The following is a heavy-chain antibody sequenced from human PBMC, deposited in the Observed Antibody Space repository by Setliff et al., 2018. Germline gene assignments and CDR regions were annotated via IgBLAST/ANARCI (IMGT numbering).Heavy chain of an antibody. Sequence: GSLRLSCTASGFTFGDYGMSWVHQAPGKGLQWVAFIRHDESDIYYTNSVKGRFTVSRDNSKNTLYLQMNILRPEDTALYYCVRDSSADYYDNDYFKYWGQGALVTVSS. D-gene: IGHD2-21*02. CDR3: VRDSSADYYDNDYFKY. CDR1: GFTFGDYG. V-gene: IGHV3-30*02. J-gene: IGHJ1*01. CDR2: IRHDESDI.